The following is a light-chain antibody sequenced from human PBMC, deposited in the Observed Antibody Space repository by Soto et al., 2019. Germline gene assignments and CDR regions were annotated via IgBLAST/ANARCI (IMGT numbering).Light chain of an antibody. J-gene: IGLJ1*01. CDR3: TSYTSSNTLGV. V-gene: IGLV2-14*01. Sequence: QSALTQPASVSGSPGQSITISCTGTSSDVGGYNYVSWYQQHPGQAPKLMIYEVTNRPSGGSNRFSGSRSGNTASLTISGLQADDEADYYCTSYTSSNTLGVFGTGTKGTVL. CDR1: SSDVGGYNY. CDR2: EVT.